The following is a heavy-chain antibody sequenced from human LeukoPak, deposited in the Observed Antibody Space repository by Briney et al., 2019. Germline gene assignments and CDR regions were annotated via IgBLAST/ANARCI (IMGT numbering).Heavy chain of an antibody. Sequence: GGSLRLSCAASGFTFSSYGMNWVRQAPGKGLEWVSYISSSSSTIYYADSVKGRFTISRDNAKNSLYLQMSSLRAEDTAVYYCARAASKDYYYMDVWGKGTTVTVSS. J-gene: IGHJ6*03. V-gene: IGHV3-48*04. CDR2: ISSSSSTI. CDR1: GFTFSSYG. CDR3: ARAASKDYYYMDV.